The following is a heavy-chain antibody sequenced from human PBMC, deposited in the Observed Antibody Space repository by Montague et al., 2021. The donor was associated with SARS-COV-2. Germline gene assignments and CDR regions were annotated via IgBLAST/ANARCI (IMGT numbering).Heavy chain of an antibody. D-gene: IGHD6-19*01. CDR2: LGKSGGT. V-gene: IGHV3-23*01. CDR1: GFTISDYA. CDR3: AKAAVWGRGWINYFDF. Sequence: SLRLSCAASGFTISDYAMSWVRQAPGKGLEWVSALGKSGGTNYADSVKGRFTISRDNSKNTLYVQMNSLRVEDTAVYYCAKAAVWGRGWINYFDFWGQGALVTVSS. J-gene: IGHJ4*02.